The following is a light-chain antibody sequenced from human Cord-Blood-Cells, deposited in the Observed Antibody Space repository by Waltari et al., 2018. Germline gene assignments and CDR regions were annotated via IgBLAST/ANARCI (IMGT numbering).Light chain of an antibody. Sequence: QSALTQPASVSGSPGQSITISCTGTSSDVGSYNLVSWYQQHPGKAPKLMIYEGSKRPSGVSNRCSGSKSGNTASLTISGLQAEDEADYYCCSYAGSSTFDFGTGTKVTVL. CDR1: SSDVGSYNL. J-gene: IGLJ1*01. CDR3: CSYAGSSTFD. V-gene: IGLV2-23*03. CDR2: EGS.